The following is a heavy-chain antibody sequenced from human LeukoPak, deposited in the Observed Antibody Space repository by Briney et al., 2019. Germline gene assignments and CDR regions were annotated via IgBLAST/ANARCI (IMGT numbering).Heavy chain of an antibody. CDR1: GGSISSYY. CDR2: IYYSGST. V-gene: IGHV4-59*01. J-gene: IGHJ3*02. Sequence: SETLSLTCTVSGGSISSYYWSWIRQPPGEGLEWFGYIYYSGSTNYNPSLKSRVTISVDTSKNQFSLKLSSVTAADTAMYYCARDSVSGEVDAFDIWGQGTMVTVSS. CDR3: ARDSVSGEVDAFDI. D-gene: IGHD4-17*01.